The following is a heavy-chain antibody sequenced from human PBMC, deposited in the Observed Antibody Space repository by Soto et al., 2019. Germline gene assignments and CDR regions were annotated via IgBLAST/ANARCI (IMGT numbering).Heavy chain of an antibody. J-gene: IGHJ4*02. CDR2: IIPMFGTP. Sequence: SVKVSCKASGGTFSSYAISWVRQAPGQGLEWMGGIIPMFGTPNYAQKFQGRVTITADESTSTAYMEVSSLRSEDTAVYYCASHYYDSSGYYLYYFDYWGQGTLVTVSS. CDR3: ASHYYDSSGYYLYYFDY. V-gene: IGHV1-69*13. CDR1: GGTFSSYA. D-gene: IGHD3-22*01.